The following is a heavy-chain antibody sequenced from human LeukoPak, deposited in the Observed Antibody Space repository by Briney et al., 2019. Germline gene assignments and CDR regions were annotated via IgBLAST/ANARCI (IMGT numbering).Heavy chain of an antibody. CDR2: INPSSGAT. D-gene: IGHD1-26*01. CDR3: ARATNFYYYEGMDV. CDR1: GYTFTSYY. V-gene: IGHV1-46*01. J-gene: IGHJ6*02. Sequence: ASVKVSCKTSGYTFTSYYIHWVRQAPGQGLEWMGIINPSSGATNYAQKFQGRVTMTRDKSKNTVYMELSSQRSEDTAVYYCARATNFYYYEGMDVWGQGTTVTVSS.